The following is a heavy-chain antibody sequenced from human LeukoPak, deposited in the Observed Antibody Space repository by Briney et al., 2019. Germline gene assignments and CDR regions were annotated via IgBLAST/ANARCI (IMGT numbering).Heavy chain of an antibody. V-gene: IGHV3-30-3*01. J-gene: IGHJ4*02. CDR2: ISYDGSNK. CDR1: GFTFSSYA. CDR3: ARALPDRPFDY. Sequence: PGGSLRLSCAASGFTFSSYAMSWVRQAPGKGLEWVAVISYDGSNKYYADSVKGRFTISRDNSKDTLYLQMNSLRAEDTAVYYCARALPDRPFDYWGQGTLVTVSS.